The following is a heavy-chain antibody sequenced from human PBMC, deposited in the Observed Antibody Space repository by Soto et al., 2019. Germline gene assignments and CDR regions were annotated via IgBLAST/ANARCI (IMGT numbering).Heavy chain of an antibody. Sequence: EVQLLESGGALVQPGGSLRLSCAASGFTFSSYAMSWVRQAPGKGLEWVSSISGSDSTTYYADSVKGRFTISRDNSKNTRYLEMNSLRADDTAVYSCAKNRGGSCDSSCDYWGQGTLVTVSS. CDR2: ISGSDSTT. D-gene: IGHD2-15*01. CDR3: AKNRGGSCDSSCDY. V-gene: IGHV3-23*01. CDR1: GFTFSSYA. J-gene: IGHJ4*02.